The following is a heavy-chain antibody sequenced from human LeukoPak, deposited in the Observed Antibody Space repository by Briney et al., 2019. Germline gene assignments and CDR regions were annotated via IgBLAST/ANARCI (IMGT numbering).Heavy chain of an antibody. CDR1: GGSISSYY. J-gene: IGHJ6*02. Sequence: SETLSLTCTVSGGSISSYYWSWIRQPPGKGLEWIGYIYYSGSTNYNPSLKNRVTISVDTSKNQFSLKLSSVTAADTAVYYCARGFYGYPYYYGMDVWGQGTTVTVSS. V-gene: IGHV4-59*01. CDR2: IYYSGST. CDR3: ARGFYGYPYYYGMDV. D-gene: IGHD5-18*01.